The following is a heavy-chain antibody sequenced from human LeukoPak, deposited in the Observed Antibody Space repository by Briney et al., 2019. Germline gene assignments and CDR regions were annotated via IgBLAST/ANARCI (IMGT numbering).Heavy chain of an antibody. Sequence: SETLSLTCTVSGGSISSYYWSWIRQPAGKGLEWIGRIYTSGSTNYNPSLKSRVTISVDTSKNQFSLKLSSVTAADTAVYYCAAEGYYDILTGFPYWGQGTLVTVSS. CDR1: GGSISSYY. J-gene: IGHJ4*02. CDR3: AAEGYYDILTGFPY. V-gene: IGHV4-4*07. CDR2: IYTSGST. D-gene: IGHD3-9*01.